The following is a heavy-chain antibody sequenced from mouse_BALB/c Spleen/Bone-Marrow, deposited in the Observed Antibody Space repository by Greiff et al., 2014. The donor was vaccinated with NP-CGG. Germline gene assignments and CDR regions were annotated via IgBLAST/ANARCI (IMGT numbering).Heavy chain of an antibody. J-gene: IGHJ4*01. D-gene: IGHD4-1*01. CDR3: ARWEYYAMDY. V-gene: IGHV14-3*02. Sequence: LVESGAELVKPGASVKLTCTASGFNIKDTYMHWVKQRPEQGLEWIGRIDPANGNTKYDPKLQGKATITADTSSNTAYLQLSSLTSEDTAVYYCARWEYYAMDYWGQGTSVSVSS. CDR2: IDPANGNT. CDR1: GFNIKDTY.